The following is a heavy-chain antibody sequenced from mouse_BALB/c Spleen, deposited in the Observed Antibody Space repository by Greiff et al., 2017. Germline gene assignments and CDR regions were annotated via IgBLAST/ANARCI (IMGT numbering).Heavy chain of an antibody. CDR1: GFSLTSYG. Sequence: VQRVESGPGLVAPSQSLSITCTVSGFSLTSYGVHWVRQPPGKGLEWLGVIWAGGSTNYNSALMSRLSISKDNSKSQVFLKMNSLQTDDTAMYYCARGSYYDYESYYAMDYWGQGTSVTVSS. V-gene: IGHV2-9*02. CDR3: ARGSYYDYESYYAMDY. D-gene: IGHD2-4*01. CDR2: IWAGGST. J-gene: IGHJ4*01.